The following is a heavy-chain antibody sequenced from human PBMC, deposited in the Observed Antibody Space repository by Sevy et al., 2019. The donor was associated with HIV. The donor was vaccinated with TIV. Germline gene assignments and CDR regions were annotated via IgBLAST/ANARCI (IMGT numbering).Heavy chain of an antibody. Sequence: ASVKDSCKASGYTFTSYDINWVRQATGQGLEWMGWMNPNSGNTGYAQKFQGRVTMTRNTSISTAYMELSSLGSEDTAVYYCARTTIFGVVFGYGMDVWGQGTTVTVSS. D-gene: IGHD3-3*01. CDR2: MNPNSGNT. CDR1: GYTFTSYD. V-gene: IGHV1-8*01. CDR3: ARTTIFGVVFGYGMDV. J-gene: IGHJ6*02.